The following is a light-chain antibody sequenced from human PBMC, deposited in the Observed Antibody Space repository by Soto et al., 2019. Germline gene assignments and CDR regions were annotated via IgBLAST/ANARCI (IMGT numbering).Light chain of an antibody. CDR3: QQYGSAWT. CDR1: QSVASSY. CDR2: GAS. J-gene: IGKJ1*01. Sequence: EIVLTQSTGTLSLSPGERATLSCRASQSVASSYLAWYQQKPGQAPRLLIYGASSRATGVPDRFSGSGSGTDFTLTISRLEPEDFAFYYCQQYGSAWTFGQGTKVEIK. V-gene: IGKV3-20*01.